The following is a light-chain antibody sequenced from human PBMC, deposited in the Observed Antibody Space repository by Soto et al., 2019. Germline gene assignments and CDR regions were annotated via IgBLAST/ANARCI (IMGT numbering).Light chain of an antibody. CDR3: QQYVNSPLT. CDR1: QSVDTNY. J-gene: IGKJ4*01. Sequence: EIVLTQSPDTLALSPGDTATLSCRTSQSVDTNYLAWYQQKPGQAPRLLIYGTSRRATASPDRISGSGSGTDFTLTISRLEPEDFAVYYCQQYVNSPLTFGGGTKVEIK. CDR2: GTS. V-gene: IGKV3-20*01.